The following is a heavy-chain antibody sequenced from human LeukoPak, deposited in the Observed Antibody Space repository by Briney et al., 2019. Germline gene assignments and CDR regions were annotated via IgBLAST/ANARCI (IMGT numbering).Heavy chain of an antibody. V-gene: IGHV3-7*01. CDR3: ARDSGWTFDS. D-gene: IGHD6-19*01. CDR2: TNQDGSRK. J-gene: IGHJ4*02. CDR1: GFMFSQYW. Sequence: GGSLRLSCAASGFMFSQYWMTWVRQAPGKGLEWVANTNQDGSRKKYVDSVRGRFTVSRDNAKNSVYLQMNSLGVEDTAIYYCARDSGWTFDSWGQGTLVTVSS.